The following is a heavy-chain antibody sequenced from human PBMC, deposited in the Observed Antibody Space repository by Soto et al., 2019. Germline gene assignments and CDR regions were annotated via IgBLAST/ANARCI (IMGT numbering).Heavy chain of an antibody. Sequence: GGSLRLSCAASGFSVSSNYMSWVRQAPGKGLEWVSVIYSGGDIYYADSVQGRFTTSRDNSKNSLDLQMNSLRAEDTAVYYCARDRRDGDTIWGQGVLVTVSS. CDR2: IYSGGDI. CDR3: ARDRRDGDTI. J-gene: IGHJ4*02. CDR1: GFSVSSNY. D-gene: IGHD3-3*01. V-gene: IGHV3-66*01.